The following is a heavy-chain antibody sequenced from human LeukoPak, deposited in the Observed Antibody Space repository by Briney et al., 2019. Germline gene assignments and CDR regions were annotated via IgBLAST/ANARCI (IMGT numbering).Heavy chain of an antibody. CDR2: INHSGST. CDR3: ARTSDFWSGYHAY. D-gene: IGHD3-3*01. Sequence: SETLSLTCAVYGGSFSGYYWSWIRQPPGKGLEWIGEINHSGSTNYNPSLKSRVTISVDTSKNQFSLKLSSVTAADTAVYYCARTSDFWSGYHAYWGQGTLVTVSS. J-gene: IGHJ4*02. CDR1: GGSFSGYY. V-gene: IGHV4-34*01.